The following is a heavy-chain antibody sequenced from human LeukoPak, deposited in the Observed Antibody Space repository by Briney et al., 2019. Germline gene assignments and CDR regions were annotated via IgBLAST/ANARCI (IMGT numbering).Heavy chain of an antibody. J-gene: IGHJ6*02. Sequence: PGGSLRLSCAASGFTFSSYAMSWVRQAPGKGLEWVLGISGSGGTTYHADSVQGRFIISRDNSKNTLYLQMDSLRAEDTAVYYCAKSSSSRRYDTDGMDVWGQGTTVTVSS. V-gene: IGHV3-23*01. D-gene: IGHD5-12*01. CDR1: GFTFSSYA. CDR2: ISGSGGTT. CDR3: AKSSSSRRYDTDGMDV.